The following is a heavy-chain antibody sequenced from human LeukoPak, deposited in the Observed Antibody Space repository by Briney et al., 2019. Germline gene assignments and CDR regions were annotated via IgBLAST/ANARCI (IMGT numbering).Heavy chain of an antibody. CDR1: GGSFSGYY. Sequence: SETLSLTCAVYGGSFSGYYWSRIRQPPGKGLEWIWEINHSGTTNYNPSLKSRVTISVDTSKNQFSLKLSSVTAADTAVYYCARKLTYRVSYQYWGQGTLVTVSS. CDR2: INHSGTT. D-gene: IGHD4-11*01. V-gene: IGHV4-34*01. CDR3: ARKLTYRVSYQY. J-gene: IGHJ4*02.